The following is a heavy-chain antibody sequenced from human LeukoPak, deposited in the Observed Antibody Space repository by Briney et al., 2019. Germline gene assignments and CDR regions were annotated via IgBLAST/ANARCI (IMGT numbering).Heavy chain of an antibody. D-gene: IGHD3-3*01. CDR3: ARESDVGMDFDC. CDR1: GYTFTYHY. J-gene: IGHJ4*02. CDR2: INPSNGDT. V-gene: IGHV1-46*01. Sequence: GASMKVSCKASGYTFTYHYIHLVRQAPGQGLEWMGIINPSNGDTNYAQRFQGRVTMTRDTSTSTVYMELSSLDSEDTAVYYCARESDVGMDFDCWGQGTLVTVSS.